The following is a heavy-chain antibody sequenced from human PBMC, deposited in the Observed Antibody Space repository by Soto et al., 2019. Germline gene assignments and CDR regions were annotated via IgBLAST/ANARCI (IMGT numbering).Heavy chain of an antibody. CDR1: GGTFSSYA. V-gene: IGHV1-69*06. Sequence: QVQLVQSGAEVKKPGSSVKVSCKASGGTFSSYAISWVRQAPGQGLEWMGGIIPIFGTANYAQKFQGRVTITADKSTSTAYMELSNLRAEDTAVYYCAGPSRGVYSYGYVRYYCYGMDVWGQGTTVTVSS. CDR2: IIPIFGTA. CDR3: AGPSRGVYSYGYVRYYCYGMDV. D-gene: IGHD5-18*01. J-gene: IGHJ6*02.